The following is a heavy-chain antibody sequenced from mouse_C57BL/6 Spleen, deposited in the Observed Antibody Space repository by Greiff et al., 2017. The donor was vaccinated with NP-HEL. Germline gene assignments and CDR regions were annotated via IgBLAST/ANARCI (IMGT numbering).Heavy chain of an antibody. Sequence: QVQLKESGAELARPGASVKLSCKASGYTFTSYGISWVKQRTGQGLEWIGEIYPRSGNTYYNEKFKGKATLTADKSSSTAYMELRSLTSEDSAVYFCARSRGNYEGYAMDYWGQGTSVTVSS. J-gene: IGHJ4*01. CDR3: ARSRGNYEGYAMDY. CDR2: IYPRSGNT. V-gene: IGHV1-81*01. CDR1: GYTFTSYG. D-gene: IGHD2-1*01.